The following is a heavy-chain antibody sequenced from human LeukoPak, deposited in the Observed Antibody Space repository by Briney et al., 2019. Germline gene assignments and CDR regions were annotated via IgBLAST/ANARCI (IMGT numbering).Heavy chain of an antibody. Sequence: GGSLRLSCAASGFTFSSYGMHWVRQAPGKGLEWVGRTTNKVNSDTTEYAASVKGRFTISRDDSKNSLYLQMNSLKTEDTAVYYCARANYDILTGYFEFWGQGTLVTVSS. J-gene: IGHJ4*02. D-gene: IGHD3-9*01. CDR3: ARANYDILTGYFEF. CDR1: GFTFSSYG. CDR2: TTNKVNSDTT. V-gene: IGHV3-72*01.